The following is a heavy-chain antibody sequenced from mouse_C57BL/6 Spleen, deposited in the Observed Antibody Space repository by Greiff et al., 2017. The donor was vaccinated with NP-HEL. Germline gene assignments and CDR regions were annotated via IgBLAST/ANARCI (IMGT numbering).Heavy chain of an antibody. CDR1: GYTFTSYW. CDR3: ARVRGLYAMDY. J-gene: IGHJ4*01. CDR2: IHPNSGST. V-gene: IGHV1-64*01. Sequence: VQLQQPGAELVKPGASVKLSCKASGYTFTSYWMHWVKQRPGQGLEWIGMIHPNSGSTNYNEKFKSKATLTVDESSSTAYMQLSSLTSEDSAVYYCARVRGLYAMDYWGQGTSVTVSS.